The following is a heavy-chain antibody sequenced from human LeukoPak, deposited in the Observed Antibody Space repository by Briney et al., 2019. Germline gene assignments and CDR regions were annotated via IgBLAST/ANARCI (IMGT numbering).Heavy chain of an antibody. J-gene: IGHJ4*02. Sequence: SETLSLTCAVYGGSFSGYYWSWIRQPPGKGLEWIGEINHSGSTNYNPSLKSRVTISVDTSKNQFYLKLSSVTAADTAVYYCARAGISYSSGWYEDYWGQGTLVTVSS. V-gene: IGHV4-34*01. CDR1: GGSFSGYY. D-gene: IGHD6-19*01. CDR2: INHSGST. CDR3: ARAGISYSSGWYEDY.